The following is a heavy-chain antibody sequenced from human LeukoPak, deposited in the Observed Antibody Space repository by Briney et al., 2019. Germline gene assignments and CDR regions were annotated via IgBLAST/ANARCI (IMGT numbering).Heavy chain of an antibody. J-gene: IGHJ4*02. V-gene: IGHV3-23*01. CDR1: GFLYSDFS. CDR2: TNSGGTST. Sequence: PGCALRPSCAPSGFLYSDFSMSWVRQAPGKGLEWISTTNSGGTSTYYAESMKGRFNISRDNSKNTLYLQMSSLRVEDTAVHYCAQQSYARSPGEGGRGTLLTVS. D-gene: IGHD2-8*01. CDR3: AQQSYARSPGE.